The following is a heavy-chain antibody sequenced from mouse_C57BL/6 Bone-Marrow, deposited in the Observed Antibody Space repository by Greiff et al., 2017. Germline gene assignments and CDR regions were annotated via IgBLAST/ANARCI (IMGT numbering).Heavy chain of an antibody. CDR2: INPSSGYT. Sequence: VQLQQSGAELARPGASVKMSCKASGYTFTSYTMHWVKQRPGQGLEWIGYINPSSGYTKYNQKFKDKATLTADKSSSTAYMQLSSLTSEDSAVYYGTRRVLRAWFAYWGQGTLVTVSA. CDR3: TRRVLRAWFAY. CDR1: GYTFTSYT. D-gene: IGHD1-1*01. V-gene: IGHV1-4*01. J-gene: IGHJ3*01.